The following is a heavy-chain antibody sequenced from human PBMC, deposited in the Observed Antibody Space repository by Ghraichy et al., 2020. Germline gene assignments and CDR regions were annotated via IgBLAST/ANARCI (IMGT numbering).Heavy chain of an antibody. CDR2: ICTSGST. J-gene: IGHJ6*03. V-gene: IGHV4-61*02. CDR3: ARGTTGGTYYYYYYMDV. CDR1: GGSISSGSYY. D-gene: IGHD1-1*01. Sequence: SETLSLTCTVSGGSISSGSYYWSWIRQPAGKGLEWIGRICTSGSTNYNPSLKSRVTMSVDTSKNQFSLKLSSVTAADTAVYYCARGTTGGTYYYYYYMDVWGKGTTVTVSS.